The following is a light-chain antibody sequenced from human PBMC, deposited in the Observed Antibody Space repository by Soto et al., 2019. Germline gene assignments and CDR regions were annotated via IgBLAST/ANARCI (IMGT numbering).Light chain of an antibody. CDR2: DAS. CDR3: QQRVSWPRA. CDR1: QNINTY. Sequence: EIVLTQSPATLSLSLGERATLSCRASQNINTYLVWYQQKPGQAPRLLIYDASKRATGIPDRFSGSGSGTDFTLTISSLAPEDFALYYCQQRVSWPRAFGGGTEGEVK. V-gene: IGKV3-11*01. J-gene: IGKJ4*01.